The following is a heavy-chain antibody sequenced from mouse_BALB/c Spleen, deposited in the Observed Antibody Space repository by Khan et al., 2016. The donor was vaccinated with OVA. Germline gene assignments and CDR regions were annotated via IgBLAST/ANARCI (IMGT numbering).Heavy chain of an antibody. CDR2: INYSGST. CDR3: ARDCSLYNYAMDY. Sequence: EVQLQESGPGLVKPSQSLSLTCTVTGYSITSDYAWNWIRQFPGNKLEWMGSINYSGSTNYNPSLKSRISITRDTSKNQFFLQLNSVTTEDTATYYRARDCSLYNYAMDYWGQGTAVTVSS. V-gene: IGHV3-2*02. CDR1: GYSITSDYA. J-gene: IGHJ4*01.